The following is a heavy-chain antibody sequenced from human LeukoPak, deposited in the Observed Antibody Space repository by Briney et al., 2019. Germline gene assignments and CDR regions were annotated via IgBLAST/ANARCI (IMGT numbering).Heavy chain of an antibody. Sequence: TSETLSLSCTVSGGSISSYYWSWNRQPPGKGLEWIGYIYYSGSTNYNPSLKSRVTISVDTSKNQFSLKLSSVTAADTAVYYCARGTYSYGYYFDYWGQGTLVTVSS. CDR1: GGSISSYY. CDR3: ARGTYSYGYYFDY. CDR2: IYYSGST. V-gene: IGHV4-59*01. D-gene: IGHD5-18*01. J-gene: IGHJ4*02.